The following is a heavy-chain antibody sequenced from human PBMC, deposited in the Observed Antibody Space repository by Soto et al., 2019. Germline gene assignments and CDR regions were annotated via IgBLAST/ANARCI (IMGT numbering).Heavy chain of an antibody. J-gene: IGHJ3*02. Sequence: GGSLRLSCAASGFTFSSYWMHWVRQAPGKGLVWVSRINSDGSSTSYADSVKGRFTSSRANAKNTLYLQMNSLRAEDTAVYYCARDFLGVYCSGGSCYSGNAFDIWGQGTMVTVSS. V-gene: IGHV3-74*01. CDR2: INSDGSST. D-gene: IGHD2-15*01. CDR3: ARDFLGVYCSGGSCYSGNAFDI. CDR1: GFTFSSYW.